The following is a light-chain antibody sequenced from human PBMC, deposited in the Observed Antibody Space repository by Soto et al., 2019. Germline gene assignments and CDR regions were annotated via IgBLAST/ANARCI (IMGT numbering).Light chain of an antibody. CDR2: SGY. CDR1: QSVSCS. Sequence: FVVTQSPDTLSLSPGETATLSCRASQSVSCSVAWYQHKPGQSPRLVVYSGYKRSPGVPARFSGSGSGTDFTLTISSLESDDFAIYYCQQRYSWLRVFGPGTKVEVK. V-gene: IGKV3-11*01. J-gene: IGKJ1*01. CDR3: QQRYSWLRV.